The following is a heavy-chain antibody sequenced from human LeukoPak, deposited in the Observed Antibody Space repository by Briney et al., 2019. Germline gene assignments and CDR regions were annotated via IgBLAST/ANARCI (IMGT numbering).Heavy chain of an antibody. Sequence: ASVKDSCKASGYTFTGCYIHWVRQAPGQGLEWMGWINPNSGGTNYAQKFQGRVTMTRDTSISTAYMELSSLRSDDTAVYYCARDRADGSYLNYWGQGALVTVFS. CDR1: GYTFTGCY. V-gene: IGHV1-2*02. J-gene: IGHJ4*02. CDR2: INPNSGGT. CDR3: ARDRADGSYLNY. D-gene: IGHD1-26*01.